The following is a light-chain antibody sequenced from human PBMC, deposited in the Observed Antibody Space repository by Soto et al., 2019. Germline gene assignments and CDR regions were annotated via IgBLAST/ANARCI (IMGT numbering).Light chain of an antibody. J-gene: IGKJ4*01. CDR1: QSVGNN. CDR2: ATS. V-gene: IGKV3-15*01. CDR3: QQYGDWPLT. Sequence: EIEVTQSPATLSVSPGERATLSCMASQSVGNNFAWYQQKPGQAPRLLIFATSTRATGVPARFSGSGSGTEFTLTISSLQSEDFAVYYCQQYGDWPLTFGGGAKVEIE.